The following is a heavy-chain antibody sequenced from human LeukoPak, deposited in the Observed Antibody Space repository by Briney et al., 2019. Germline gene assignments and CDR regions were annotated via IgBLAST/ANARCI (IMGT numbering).Heavy chain of an antibody. CDR2: ISSSGNTI. CDR3: ARDRGCSSTSCYLTWNYYYYMDV. J-gene: IGHJ6*03. V-gene: IGHV3-48*03. CDR1: GFTFSSYE. Sequence: PGGSLRLSCAASGFTFSSYEFNWVRQVPGKGLEWVSYISSSGNTIYYADSVKGRFTISRDNAKNTLYLQMNSLRAEDTAVYYCARDRGCSSTSCYLTWNYYYYMDVWGKGTTVTVSS. D-gene: IGHD2-2*01.